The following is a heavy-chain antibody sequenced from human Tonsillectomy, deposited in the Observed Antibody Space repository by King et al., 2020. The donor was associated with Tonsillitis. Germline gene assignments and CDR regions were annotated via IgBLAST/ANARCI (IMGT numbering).Heavy chain of an antibody. CDR3: ARGTTSSWRFGSYFQH. V-gene: IGHV3-7*03. D-gene: IGHD6-13*01. CDR1: GFTLANYW. J-gene: IGHJ1*01. Sequence: VQLVESGGGLVQPGGSLRLSCAASGFTLANYWMSWVRQAPGKGLEWVANIKQDGNEMYYVDSVKGRFNISRDNAKNSLFLQMNSLRAEDTDVYYCARGTTSSWRFGSYFQHWGQGTLVTVSP. CDR2: IKQDGNEM.